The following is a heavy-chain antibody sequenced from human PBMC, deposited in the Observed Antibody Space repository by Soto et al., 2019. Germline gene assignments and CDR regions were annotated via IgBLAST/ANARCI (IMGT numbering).Heavy chain of an antibody. Sequence: QLGSSLRLSCAASGFTFINYAMSWVRQAPGKGLEWVSSISGAGGSTYYADSVKGRFTISRDNSKNTLYLQVNSLRADDTAVYYCAKGSGYDYTYYYHCYMDVWGKGTTVTVSS. CDR2: ISGAGGST. V-gene: IGHV3-23*01. J-gene: IGHJ6*03. CDR3: AKGSGYDYTYYYHCYMDV. CDR1: GFTFINYA. D-gene: IGHD5-12*01.